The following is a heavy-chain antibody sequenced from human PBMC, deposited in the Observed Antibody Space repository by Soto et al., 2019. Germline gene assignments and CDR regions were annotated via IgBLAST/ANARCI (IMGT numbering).Heavy chain of an antibody. V-gene: IGHV3-23*01. Sequence: PGGSLRLSCTASGFKFSDYAITWVRQAPGEGLEWVSVISGSGGVTYFADSVKGRFTVSRDNSKNTVFLQLTNVRAEDSAVYFCATALGYYNGWFDPWGLGTLVTVSS. J-gene: IGHJ5*02. CDR1: GFKFSDYA. CDR2: ISGSGGVT. CDR3: ATALGYYNGWFDP. D-gene: IGHD3-9*01.